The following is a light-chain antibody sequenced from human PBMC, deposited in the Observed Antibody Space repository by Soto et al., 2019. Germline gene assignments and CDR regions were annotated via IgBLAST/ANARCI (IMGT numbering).Light chain of an antibody. CDR1: QSVSSSY. J-gene: IGKJ1*01. V-gene: IGKV3-20*01. CDR3: QQYGSSRPWT. Sequence: EIVLTQAPGTLSLSPGERATLACRASQSVSSSYLAWYQQKPGQAPRLLIYGASSRATGIPDRFSGSGSGTDFTLTISRLEPEDFAGYYCQQYGSSRPWTFGQVTKVEIK. CDR2: GAS.